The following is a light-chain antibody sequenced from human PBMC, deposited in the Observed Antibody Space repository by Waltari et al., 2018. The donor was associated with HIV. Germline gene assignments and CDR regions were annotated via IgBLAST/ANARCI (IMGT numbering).Light chain of an antibody. V-gene: IGLV8-61*01. CDR2: STN. CDR3: VVYMGSGGWV. J-gene: IGLJ3*02. CDR1: SGSVSTNNH. Sequence: QTVVTQEPSFSVSPGGTVTLTCGLSSGSVSTNNHPNWYQQTPGQAQITSSYSTNTRSSWGPDRYSGSILGNKAALTITGAQADDESDYYCVVYMGSGGWVFGGGTKLTVL.